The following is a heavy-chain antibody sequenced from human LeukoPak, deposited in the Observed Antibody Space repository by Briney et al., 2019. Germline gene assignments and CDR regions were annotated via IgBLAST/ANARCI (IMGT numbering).Heavy chain of an antibody. J-gene: IGHJ4*02. CDR3: TKVRDYDGYFDY. D-gene: IGHD3-22*01. V-gene: IGHV3-7*01. CDR2: INQDGSEK. CDR1: GFTFSSYS. Sequence: PGGSLRLSCAASGFTFSSYSMNWVRQAPGKGLEWVANINQDGSEKFYVDSVTGRFTISRDNTKNSLYLQMNSLRAEDTAVYYCTKVRDYDGYFDYWGQGTLVTVSS.